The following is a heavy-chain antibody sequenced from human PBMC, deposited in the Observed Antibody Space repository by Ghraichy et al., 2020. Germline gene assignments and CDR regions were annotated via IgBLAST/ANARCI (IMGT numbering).Heavy chain of an antibody. CDR1: GFTFRSYG. CDR3: AKDYDAHCGGECSFFDY. Sequence: GGSLRLSCAASGFTFRSYGMHWVRQAPGKGLEWVALTSYDGSNKYYADSVMGRFTISSDNSKNTLYLQMDSLRAEDTAVYYCAKDYDAHCGGECSFFDYWGQVTLVTVSS. D-gene: IGHD2-21*01. V-gene: IGHV3-30*18. J-gene: IGHJ4*02. CDR2: TSYDGSNK.